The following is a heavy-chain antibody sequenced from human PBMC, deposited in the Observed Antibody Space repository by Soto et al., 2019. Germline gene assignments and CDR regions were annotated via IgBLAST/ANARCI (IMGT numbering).Heavy chain of an antibody. V-gene: IGHV4-59*12. Sequence: SETLSLTCTVSGGSISSYYWSWIRQPPGKGLEWIGYIYYSGSTNYNPSLKSRVTISVDTSKNQFSLKLSSVTAEDTAVYYCVRDRPHNWFDPWGLGTLVTVSS. CDR3: VRDRPHNWFDP. CDR1: GGSISSYY. J-gene: IGHJ5*02. CDR2: IYYSGST.